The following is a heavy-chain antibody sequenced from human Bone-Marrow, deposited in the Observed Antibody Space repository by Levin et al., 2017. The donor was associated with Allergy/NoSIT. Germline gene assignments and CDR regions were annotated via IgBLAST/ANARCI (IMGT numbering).Heavy chain of an antibody. V-gene: IGHV3-21*01. D-gene: IGHD1-7*01. CDR3: ERDVVQELHGDDLYYYYYMDV. CDR2: ISKTSSHT. CDR1: GFTFSSYS. J-gene: IGHJ6*03. Sequence: GGSLRLSCAASGFTFSSYSMTWVRQAPGKGLEWVSYISKTSSHTYYVDSVKGRFTISRDNAKNSLYLQMNILRREDTAVYYCERDVVQELHGDDLYYYYYMDVWGKGTTVTVSS.